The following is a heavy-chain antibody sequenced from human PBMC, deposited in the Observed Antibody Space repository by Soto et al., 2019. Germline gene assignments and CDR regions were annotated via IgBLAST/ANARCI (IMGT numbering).Heavy chain of an antibody. D-gene: IGHD2-2*01. CDR3: AKESCSSTSCYEDYYYGMDV. CDR2: ISGSGGST. V-gene: IGHV3-23*01. Sequence: PGGSLRLSCAASGFTFSSYAMSWVRQAPGKGLEWVSAISGSGGSTYYADSVKGRFTISRDNSKNTLYLQMNSLRAEDTAVYYCAKESCSSTSCYEDYYYGMDVWGQGTTVTVSS. J-gene: IGHJ6*02. CDR1: GFTFSSYA.